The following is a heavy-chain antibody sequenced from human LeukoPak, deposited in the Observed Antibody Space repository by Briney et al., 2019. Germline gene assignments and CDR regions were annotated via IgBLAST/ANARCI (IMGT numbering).Heavy chain of an antibody. V-gene: IGHV4-39*07. J-gene: IGHJ6*03. CDR1: GGSISSNSYY. CDR3: ARDSGYDFWYYYYYMDV. D-gene: IGHD5-12*01. Sequence: PSETLSLTCTVSGGSISSNSYYWGWIRQPPGKGLEWIGSIYYSGSTYYNPSLKSRVTISVDTSKNQFSLKLSSVTAADTAVYYCARDSGYDFWYYYYYMDVWGKGTTVTVSS. CDR2: IYYSGST.